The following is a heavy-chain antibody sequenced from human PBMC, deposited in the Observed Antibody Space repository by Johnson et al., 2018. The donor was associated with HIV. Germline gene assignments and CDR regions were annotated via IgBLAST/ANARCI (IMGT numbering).Heavy chain of an antibody. CDR1: GFTFSSYA. V-gene: IGHV3-74*01. CDR2: INSDGSST. Sequence: EVQLIESGGGLVQPGGSLRLSCAASGFTFSSYAMSWVRQAPGKGLEWVSRINSDGSSTSYADSVKGRFTISRDNAKNSLYLQMNSLRAEDTALYYCAKDRTKDYGDSSGDAFDIWGQGTMVSVSS. J-gene: IGHJ3*02. CDR3: AKDRTKDYGDSSGDAFDI. D-gene: IGHD4-17*01.